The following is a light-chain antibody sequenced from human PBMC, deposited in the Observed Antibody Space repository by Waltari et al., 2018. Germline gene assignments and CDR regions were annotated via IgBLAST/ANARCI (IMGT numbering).Light chain of an antibody. CDR2: EGS. V-gene: IGLV2-23*01. Sequence: QSALTQPASVSGSPGQSTTIPCTGTSSSVGSYNLVTWYQQHPGKAPKLMIYEGSKRPSGVSNRFSGSKSGNTASLTISGLQAEDEADYYCCSYAGSSTYVFGTGTKVTVL. CDR1: SSSVGSYNL. CDR3: CSYAGSSTYV. J-gene: IGLJ1*01.